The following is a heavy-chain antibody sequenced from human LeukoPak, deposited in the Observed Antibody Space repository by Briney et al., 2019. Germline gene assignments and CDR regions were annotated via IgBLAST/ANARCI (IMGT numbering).Heavy chain of an antibody. CDR3: ASRTRMTTVFSFDY. CDR2: IYYSGST. V-gene: IGHV4-39*01. D-gene: IGHD4-11*01. CDR1: GGSISSSSYY. Sequence: SETLSHTCTVSGGSISSSSYYWGWIRQPPGKGLEWIGSIYYSGSTYYNPSLKSRVTISVDTSKNQFSLKLSSVTAADTAVYYCASRTRMTTVFSFDYWGQGTLVTVSS. J-gene: IGHJ4*02.